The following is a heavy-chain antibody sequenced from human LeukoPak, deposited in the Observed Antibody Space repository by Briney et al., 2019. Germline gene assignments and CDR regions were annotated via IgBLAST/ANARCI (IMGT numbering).Heavy chain of an antibody. V-gene: IGHV5-51*01. J-gene: IGHJ5*02. CDR3: ARQRKTYYYGSGSYTSNWFDP. CDR2: IYPGDSDT. Sequence: GESLKISCKGSGYSFTSYWIGWARQMPGKGLEWMGIIYPGDSDTRYSPSFQGQVTISADKSISTAYLQWSSLKASDTAMYYCARQRKTYYYGSGSYTSNWFDPWGQGTLVTVSS. CDR1: GYSFTSYW. D-gene: IGHD3-10*01.